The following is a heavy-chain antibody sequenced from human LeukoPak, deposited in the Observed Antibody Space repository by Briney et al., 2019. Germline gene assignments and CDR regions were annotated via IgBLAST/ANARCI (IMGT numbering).Heavy chain of an antibody. CDR3: ARYRGASGYHLDY. V-gene: IGHV4-4*02. Sequence: SGTLSLTCAVSGGSISSSNWWSWVRQPPGKGLEWIGEIYRSGSTNYNPSLKSRVTISLDKSKNQFSLRLSSVTAADTAVYYCARYRGASGYHLDYWGQGTLVTVSS. J-gene: IGHJ4*02. CDR1: GGSISSSNW. D-gene: IGHD5-12*01. CDR2: IYRSGST.